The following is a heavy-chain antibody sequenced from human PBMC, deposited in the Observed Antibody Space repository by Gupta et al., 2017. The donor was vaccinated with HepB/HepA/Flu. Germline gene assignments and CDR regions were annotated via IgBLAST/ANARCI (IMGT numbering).Heavy chain of an antibody. CDR3: AKDDYYDSSGYYEPHWYFDL. CDR1: VFTFSSYA. V-gene: IGHV3-23*01. J-gene: IGHJ2*01. Sequence: EVQLLESGGGLVQPGGSLRLSCAASVFTFSSYAMSWVRQEPGKGLEWVSAISGSGGSTDYADSVKGRFTISRDNSKNTLYLQRNSLRAEDTAVYYCAKDDYYDSSGYYEPHWYFDLWGRGTLVTVS. D-gene: IGHD3-22*01. CDR2: ISGSGGST.